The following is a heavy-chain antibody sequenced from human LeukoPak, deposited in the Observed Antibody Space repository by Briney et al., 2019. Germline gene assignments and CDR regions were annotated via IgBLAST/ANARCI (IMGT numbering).Heavy chain of an antibody. CDR1: GGSISSYY. CDR3: ARGGILTGYSA. CDR2: IYHSGST. V-gene: IGHV4-59*12. Sequence: SETLSLTCTVSGGSISSYYWSWIRQPPGKGLEWIGYIYHSGSTYYNPSLKSRVTISVDRSKNQFSLKLSSVTAADTAVYYCARGGILTGYSAWGQGTLVTVSS. D-gene: IGHD3-9*01. J-gene: IGHJ5*02.